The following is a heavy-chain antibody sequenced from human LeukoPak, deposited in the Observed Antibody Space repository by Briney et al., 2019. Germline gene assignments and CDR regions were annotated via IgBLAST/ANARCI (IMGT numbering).Heavy chain of an antibody. CDR3: VAVPETDFRIGFYLDY. J-gene: IGHJ4*02. D-gene: IGHD3-3*01. CDR2: ITWHSENI. V-gene: IGHV3-9*01. CDR1: GFTFDDYA. Sequence: PGGSLRLSCVASGFTFDDYAMHWVRQAPGKGLEWVSGITWHSENIDYADSVKGRFTISRDNAKNSLYLQMNNLRAEDTALYFCVAVPETDFRIGFYLDYWGQGILVTVSS.